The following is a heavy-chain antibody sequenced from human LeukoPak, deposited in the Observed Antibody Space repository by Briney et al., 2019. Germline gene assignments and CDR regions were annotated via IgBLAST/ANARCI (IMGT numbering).Heavy chain of an antibody. D-gene: IGHD2-2*02. CDR3: ARAEIYGGSKFQH. Sequence: PSETLSLTCTVSGGSISSYYWSWIRQPPGKGLEWIGYIYYSGSTNYNPSLKSRVTISVDRSKNQFSLKLSSVTAADTAVYYCARAEIYGGSKFQHWGQGTLVTVSS. V-gene: IGHV4-59*12. CDR2: IYYSGST. J-gene: IGHJ1*01. CDR1: GGSISSYY.